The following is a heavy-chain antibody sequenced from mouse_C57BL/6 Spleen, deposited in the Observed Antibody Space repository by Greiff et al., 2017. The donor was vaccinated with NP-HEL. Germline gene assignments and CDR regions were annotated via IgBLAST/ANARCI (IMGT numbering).Heavy chain of an antibody. CDR3: ARWADYDDRDWYFDV. D-gene: IGHD2-4*01. CDR1: GYTFTSYG. Sequence: VQLQQSGAELVRPGASVKLSCKASGYTFTSYGISWVKQRTGQGLEWIGEIYPRSGNTCYNEKFKGKATLTADKSSSTAYMELRSLTSEDSADYVCARWADYDDRDWYFDVWGTGTTVTVSS. CDR2: IYPRSGNT. J-gene: IGHJ1*03. V-gene: IGHV1-81*01.